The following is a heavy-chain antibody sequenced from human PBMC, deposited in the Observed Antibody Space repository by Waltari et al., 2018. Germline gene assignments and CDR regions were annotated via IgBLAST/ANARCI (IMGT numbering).Heavy chain of an antibody. J-gene: IGHJ4*02. V-gene: IGHV4-59*01. CDR3: ARDQGGYYDSSGRTTCYFDY. CDR1: GGSISSYY. CDR2: IYYSGST. Sequence: QVQLQESGPGLVKPSETLSLTCTVSGGSISSYYWSWIRQPPGKGLEWIGYIYYSGSTTYNPSLKSRVTISVDTSKNQFSLKLSSVTAADTAVYYCARDQGGYYDSSGRTTCYFDYWGQGTLVTVSS. D-gene: IGHD3-22*01.